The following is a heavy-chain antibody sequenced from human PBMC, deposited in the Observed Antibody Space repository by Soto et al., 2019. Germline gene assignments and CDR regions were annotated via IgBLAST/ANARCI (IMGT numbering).Heavy chain of an antibody. CDR1: GGSISSGGYY. CDR3: AGQVTSRHEGYYYYMDV. D-gene: IGHD4-17*01. V-gene: IGHV4-31*03. CDR2: IYYSGST. Sequence: PSETPSLTCTVSGGSISSGGYYWSWIRQHPGKGLEWIGYIYYSGSTYYNPSLKSRVTISVDTSKNQFSLKLSSVTAADTAVYYCAGQVTSRHEGYYYYMDVWGKGTTVTVSS. J-gene: IGHJ6*03.